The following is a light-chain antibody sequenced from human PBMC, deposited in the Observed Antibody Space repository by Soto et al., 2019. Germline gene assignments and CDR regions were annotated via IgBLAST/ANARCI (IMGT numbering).Light chain of an antibody. CDR1: SSDVGGYNY. V-gene: IGLV2-14*01. Sequence: QPVLTQPASVSGSHRQSITISCTGTSSDVGGYNYVSWYQQHPGKAPKLMIYDVSNRPSGVSNRFSGSKSGNTASLTLPGLQAEDEADYYCSSYTSSTGVFGTGTKVTVL. CDR3: SSYTSSTGV. J-gene: IGLJ1*01. CDR2: DVS.